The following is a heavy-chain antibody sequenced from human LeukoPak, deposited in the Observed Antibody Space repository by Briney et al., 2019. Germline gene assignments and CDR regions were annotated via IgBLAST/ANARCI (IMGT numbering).Heavy chain of an antibody. D-gene: IGHD3-3*01. V-gene: IGHV6-1*01. CDR1: GDSVSSNSAA. Sequence: SQTLSLTCAISGDSVSSNSAAWNWIRQSPSRGLEWLGRTYYRSKWYNDYAVSVKSRITINPDTSKNQFSLQLNSVTPEDTAVYYCARTIVYDFTRYYYYYMDVWGKGTTVTVSS. CDR3: ARTIVYDFTRYYYYYMDV. CDR2: TYYRSKWYN. J-gene: IGHJ6*03.